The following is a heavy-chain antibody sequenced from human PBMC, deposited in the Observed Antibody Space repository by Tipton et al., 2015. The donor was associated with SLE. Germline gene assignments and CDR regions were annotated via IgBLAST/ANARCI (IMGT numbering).Heavy chain of an antibody. CDR3: AFRYCSSTSCYLGYFDY. CDR2: ISSNGGST. CDR1: GFTFSSYA. J-gene: IGHJ4*02. V-gene: IGHV3-64D*06. D-gene: IGHD2-2*01. Sequence: GSLRLSCITSGFTFSSYAMHWVRQAPGKGLEYVSAISSNGGSTYYADSVKGRFTISRDGSKNTLYLQMSSLRAEDTAVYYCAFRYCSSTSCYLGYFDYWGQGTLVTVSS.